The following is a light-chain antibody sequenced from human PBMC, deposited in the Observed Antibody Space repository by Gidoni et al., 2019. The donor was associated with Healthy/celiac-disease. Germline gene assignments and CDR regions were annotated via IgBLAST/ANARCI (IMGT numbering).Light chain of an antibody. V-gene: IGKV3-15*01. J-gene: IGKJ1*01. CDR2: GAS. CDR3: QQYNNWPRT. CDR1: QSVSSN. Sequence: EIVMTQSPATLSVSPGERATLSCRASQSVSSNLAWYQHKPGQAPRLLIYGASRRATGIPAKFRGSGSGTEFTLTISSLQSEDFAVYYCQQYNNWPRTFGQGTKVEIK.